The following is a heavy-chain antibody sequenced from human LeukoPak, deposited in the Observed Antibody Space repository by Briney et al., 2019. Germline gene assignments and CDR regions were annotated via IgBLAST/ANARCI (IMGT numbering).Heavy chain of an antibody. CDR3: ARDFAREFTIDY. Sequence: GGSLRLSCAASGFTFSNYNMNWVRQPPGKGLQWVSYISSSSNIIYYADSAKGRFTISRDNAKNSLFLQMNSLRAEDTAVYYCARDFAREFTIDYWGQGTLVTVSS. J-gene: IGHJ4*02. V-gene: IGHV3-48*01. CDR2: ISSSSNII. CDR1: GFTFSNYN. D-gene: IGHD3-10*01.